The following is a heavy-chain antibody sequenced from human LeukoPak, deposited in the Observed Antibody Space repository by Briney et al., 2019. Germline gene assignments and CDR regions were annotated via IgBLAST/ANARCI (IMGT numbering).Heavy chain of an antibody. V-gene: IGHV1-46*01. J-gene: IGHJ4*02. CDR2: INPSGGST. CDR3: ARVGYCSSTSCRTPFDY. D-gene: IGHD2-2*01. CDR1: GYTFTSYY. Sequence: ASVKVSCKASGYTFTSYYMHWVRQAPGQGLEWMGIINPSGGSTSYAQKFQGRVTMTRDMSTSTVYMELSSLRSEDTAVYYCARVGYCSSTSCRTPFDYWGQGTLVTVSS.